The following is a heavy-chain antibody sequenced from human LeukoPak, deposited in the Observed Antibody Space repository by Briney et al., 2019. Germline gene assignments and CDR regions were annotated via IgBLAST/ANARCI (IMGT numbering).Heavy chain of an antibody. CDR2: ISSSSSTI. Sequence: GGSLRLSCAASGFTFSSYSMNWVRQAPGKGLEWVSYISSSSSTIYYADSVKGRFTISRDNSKNTLYLQMNSLRAEDTAVYYCAEEAAGYSSGWYPKTYYYYYMDVWGKGTTVTISS. D-gene: IGHD6-19*01. J-gene: IGHJ6*03. CDR1: GFTFSSYS. CDR3: AEEAAGYSSGWYPKTYYYYYMDV. V-gene: IGHV3-48*01.